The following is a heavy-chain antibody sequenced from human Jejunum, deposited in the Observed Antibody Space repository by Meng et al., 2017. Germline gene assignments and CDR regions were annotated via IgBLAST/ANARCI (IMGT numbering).Heavy chain of an antibody. Sequence: EVQLLESGGGLVQPGGSLRLSCAASGFTFSSYAMIWVRQAPDKGLEWVSAISGSGGNTYYADSVKGRLTISRDNSKNTLYLQINSLRVEDTVIYYCGRVASGDPDYWGQGTLVTVSS. CDR2: ISGSGGNT. CDR3: GRVASGDPDY. D-gene: IGHD6-13*01. V-gene: IGHV3-23*01. CDR1: GFTFSSYA. J-gene: IGHJ4*02.